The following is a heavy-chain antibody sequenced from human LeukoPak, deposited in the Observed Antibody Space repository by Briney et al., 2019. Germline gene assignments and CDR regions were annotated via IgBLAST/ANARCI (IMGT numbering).Heavy chain of an antibody. V-gene: IGHV4-30-4*01. CDR3: AREADYYDSSGYYYSPLYYFDY. J-gene: IGHJ4*02. Sequence: PSETLSLTCTVSGGSISSGDYYWSWIRQPPGKGLEWIGYIYYSGSTYYNPSLKSRVTISVDTSKNQLSLKLSSVTAADTAVYYCAREADYYDSSGYYYSPLYYFDYWGQGTLVTVSS. CDR2: IYYSGST. CDR1: GGSISSGDYY. D-gene: IGHD3-22*01.